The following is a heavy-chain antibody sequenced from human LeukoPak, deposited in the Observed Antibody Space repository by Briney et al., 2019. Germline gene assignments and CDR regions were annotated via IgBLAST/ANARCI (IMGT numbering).Heavy chain of an antibody. D-gene: IGHD6-13*01. V-gene: IGHV3-21*01. CDR3: ARDRKGQQLVHNHYYGMDV. J-gene: IGHJ6*02. Sequence: PGRSLRLSCAASGFTFDDYAMHWVRQAPGKGLEWVSSISSSSSYIYYADSVKGRFTISRDNAKNSLYLQMNSLRAEDTAVYYCARDRKGQQLVHNHYYGMDVWGQGTTVTVSS. CDR1: GFTFDDYA. CDR2: ISSSSSYI.